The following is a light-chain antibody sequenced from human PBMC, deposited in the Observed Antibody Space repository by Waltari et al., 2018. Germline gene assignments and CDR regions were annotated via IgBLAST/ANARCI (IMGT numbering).Light chain of an antibody. J-gene: IGLJ2*01. CDR1: SWHINYA. V-gene: IGLV4-69*01. Sequence: QPVLTQPPSASASLGASVKLTCTLSSWHINYASAWHKQEPQKGPRLLMQVNSDGSHRRRDGIPDRLSGSSSGAERSLTISSLQSEDEADYYCQTWGAGAVVFGGGTKLTVL. CDR2: VNSDGSH. CDR3: QTWGAGAVV.